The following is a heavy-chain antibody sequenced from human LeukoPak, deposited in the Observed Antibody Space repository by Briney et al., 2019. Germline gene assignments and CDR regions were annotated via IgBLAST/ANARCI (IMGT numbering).Heavy chain of an antibody. J-gene: IGHJ4*02. Sequence: GGSLRLSCTSSGFTFGDYALTWVRQAPGMGLEWVGFIRSKPYGGTADYAASVKGRFTISRDDSKSIAYLQVNSLKTEDTAVYYCARERGVGGSYDYWGQGTLVTVSS. V-gene: IGHV3-49*04. CDR3: ARERGVGGSYDY. CDR1: GFTFGDYA. CDR2: IRSKPYGGTA. D-gene: IGHD1-26*01.